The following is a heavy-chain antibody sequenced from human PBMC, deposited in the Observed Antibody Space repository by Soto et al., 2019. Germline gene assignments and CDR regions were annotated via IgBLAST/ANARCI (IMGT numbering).Heavy chain of an antibody. CDR2: ISTYDGNT. CDR3: ARKSSSSSWFDP. Sequence: ASVKVSCKASGYTFFTHGITWVRQAPGQGLEWMGWISTYDGNTDYAQKLQGRVTMTTDTSTRTAYVELRSLRSDDTAVYYCARKSSSSSWFDPWGQGTLVTVSS. D-gene: IGHD6-6*01. J-gene: IGHJ5*02. V-gene: IGHV1-18*01. CDR1: GYTFFTHG.